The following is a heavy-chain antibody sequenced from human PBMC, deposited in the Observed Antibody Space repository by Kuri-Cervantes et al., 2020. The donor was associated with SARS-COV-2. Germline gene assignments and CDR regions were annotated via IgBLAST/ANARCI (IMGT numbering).Heavy chain of an antibody. CDR2: ISSSSSTI. D-gene: IGHD3-22*01. CDR3: ARDYYYDSSGYYYDVYYYGMDV. Sequence: GESLKISCAASGFTFSSYSMNWVRQAPGKGLEWVSYISSSSSTIYYADSVKGRFTISRDNAKNSLYLQMNSPRDEDTAVYYCARDYYYDSSGYYYDVYYYGMDVWGQGTTVTVSS. CDR1: GFTFSSYS. J-gene: IGHJ6*02. V-gene: IGHV3-48*02.